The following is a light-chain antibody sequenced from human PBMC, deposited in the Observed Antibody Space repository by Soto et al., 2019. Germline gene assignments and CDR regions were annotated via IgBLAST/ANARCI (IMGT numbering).Light chain of an antibody. V-gene: IGLV2-14*01. Sequence: QSVLTQPASVSGSPGQSITISCTGTSGDIGDSNYNFVSWYQQPPGKAPKLIIFEVSYRPSGVSNRFSGSKSGNTASLTISGLQAEDESDYYCSSYTSSNYVFXTGTKLTVL. CDR3: SSYTSSNYV. CDR2: EVS. J-gene: IGLJ1*01. CDR1: SGDIGDSNY.